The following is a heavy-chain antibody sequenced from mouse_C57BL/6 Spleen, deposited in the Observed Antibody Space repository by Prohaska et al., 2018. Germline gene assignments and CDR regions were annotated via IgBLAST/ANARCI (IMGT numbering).Heavy chain of an antibody. CDR1: GYTFTSYW. CDR2: IDPSDSET. J-gene: IGHJ3*01. D-gene: IGHD2-4*01. Sequence: QVQLQQPGAELVRPGSSVKLSCKSSGYTFTSYWMHWVKQRPIQGLEWIGNIDPSDSETHYNQKFKDKATLTVDKSSSTAYMQLSSLTSEDSAVYYCARSSIYYDYDEFAYWGQGTLVTVSA. V-gene: IGHV1-52*01. CDR3: ARSSIYYDYDEFAY.